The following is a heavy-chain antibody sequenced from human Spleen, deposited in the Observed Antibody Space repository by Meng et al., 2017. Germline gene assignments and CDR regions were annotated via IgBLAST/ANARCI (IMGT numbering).Heavy chain of an antibody. D-gene: IGHD6-25*01. V-gene: IGHV3-30*01. CDR2: ISYDGSGR. CDR1: GLTFSSYA. Sequence: GESLKISCVASGLTFSSYALHWVRQAPGKGLEWVARISYDGSGRHFADSVQGRFTISRDSSKTTLYLQLNSLRPEDSDMYYCTRAVGGPKLSRSGHFFDPWGQGTLVTVSS. CDR3: TRAVGGPKLSRSGHFFDP. J-gene: IGHJ5*02.